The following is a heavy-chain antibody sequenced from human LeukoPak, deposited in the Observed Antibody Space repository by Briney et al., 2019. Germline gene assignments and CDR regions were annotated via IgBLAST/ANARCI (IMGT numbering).Heavy chain of an antibody. J-gene: IGHJ4*02. CDR1: GGSISSYY. V-gene: IGHV4-59*01. Sequence: SETLSLTCTVSGGSISSYYWSWIRQPPGKGLEWIGYIYYSGSTNYNPSLKSRVTISVDTSKNQFSLKLSSVTAADTAVYYCARAGLFLDYWGQGTLVTVSS. D-gene: IGHD2-21*01. CDR3: ARAGLFLDY. CDR2: IYYSGST.